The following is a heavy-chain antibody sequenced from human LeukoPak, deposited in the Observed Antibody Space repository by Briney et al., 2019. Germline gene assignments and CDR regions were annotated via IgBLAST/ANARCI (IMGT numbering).Heavy chain of an antibody. Sequence: SETLSLTRAVSGGSISSSNWWSWVRQPPGKGLEWVGEIYHSGSTNYNPSLKSRVTISVDKSKNQFSLKLSSVTAADTAVYYCARDVGGDGDYGHDDYWGQGTLVTVSS. J-gene: IGHJ4*02. CDR1: GGSISSSNW. CDR2: IYHSGST. V-gene: IGHV4-4*02. D-gene: IGHD4-17*01. CDR3: ARDVGGDGDYGHDDY.